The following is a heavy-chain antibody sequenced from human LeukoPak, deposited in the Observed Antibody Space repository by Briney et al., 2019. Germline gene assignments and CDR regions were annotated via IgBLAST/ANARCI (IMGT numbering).Heavy chain of an antibody. Sequence: PGGSLRLSXAASGFTFCSYAMSWVRQTPGKGLEWVSGINWNGGSTGYADSVKGRFTISRDNAKNSLYLQMNSLRAEDTALYYCARDSSSGWYGEDYWGQGTLVTVSS. D-gene: IGHD6-19*01. V-gene: IGHV3-20*04. CDR3: ARDSSSGWYGEDY. CDR2: INWNGGST. CDR1: GFTFCSYA. J-gene: IGHJ4*02.